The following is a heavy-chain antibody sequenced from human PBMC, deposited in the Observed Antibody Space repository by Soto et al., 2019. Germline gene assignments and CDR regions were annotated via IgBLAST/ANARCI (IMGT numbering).Heavy chain of an antibody. V-gene: IGHV1-8*02. CDR3: ARGKVRITIFGVVMAYDMDV. Sequence: GASVKVSCKASGGTFSSYAISWVRQATGQGLEWMGWMNPTSGNTGYAQKFQGRVTMTRNTSISTAYMELSSLRSEDTAVYYCARGKVRITIFGVVMAYDMDVWGQGTTVTVSS. CDR2: MNPTSGNT. J-gene: IGHJ6*02. CDR1: GGTFSSYA. D-gene: IGHD3-3*01.